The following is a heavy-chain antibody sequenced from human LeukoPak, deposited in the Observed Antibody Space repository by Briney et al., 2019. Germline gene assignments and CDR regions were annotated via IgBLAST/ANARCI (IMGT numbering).Heavy chain of an antibody. CDR3: ATGYSSGWLDY. J-gene: IGHJ4*02. V-gene: IGHV4-39*01. CDR2: IYYSGNI. Sequence: PSETLSLTCTVSVLSISSSNSYWGWTRRPPGKGVEWIGSIYYSGNICYNAYVKSQVSLSIDTYKTLFSLKLTYLTAADTAVYYCATGYSSGWLDYWGQGTLVSVSS. D-gene: IGHD6-19*01. CDR1: VLSISSSNSY.